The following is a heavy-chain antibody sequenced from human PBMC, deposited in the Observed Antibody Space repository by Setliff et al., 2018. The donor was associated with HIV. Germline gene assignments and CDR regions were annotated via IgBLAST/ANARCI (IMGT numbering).Heavy chain of an antibody. CDR3: AREFSERSPNPDHYYYYMDV. D-gene: IGHD6-19*01. Sequence: SETLSLTCNVSGGSIGSYHWAWIRQSPGKGLEYIGNIRHSGYTNYNPSLKSRLNMSVDTSNYQISLKLTAVTAADTAVYYRAREFSERSPNPDHYYYYMDVWGKGTTVTVSS. CDR1: GGSIGSYH. V-gene: IGHV4-59*01. J-gene: IGHJ6*03. CDR2: IRHSGYT.